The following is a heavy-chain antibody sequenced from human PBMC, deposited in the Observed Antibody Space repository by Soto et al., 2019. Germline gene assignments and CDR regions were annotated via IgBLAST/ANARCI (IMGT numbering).Heavy chain of an antibody. CDR1: GGSISSGGYY. CDR3: ARYPFSSSSWFDP. J-gene: IGHJ5*02. D-gene: IGHD6-6*01. V-gene: IGHV4-31*03. CDR2: IYYSGST. Sequence: SETLSLTCTVSGGSISSGGYYWSWIRQHPGKGLEWIGYIYYSGSTYYNPSLKSRVTISVDTSKNQFSLKLSSVTAADTAVYYCARYPFSSSSWFDPWGQGTLVTVSS.